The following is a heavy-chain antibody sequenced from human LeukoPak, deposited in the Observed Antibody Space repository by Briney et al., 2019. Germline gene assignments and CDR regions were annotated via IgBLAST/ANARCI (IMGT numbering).Heavy chain of an antibody. D-gene: IGHD2-15*01. CDR2: INQVGREK. V-gene: IGHV3-7*01. CDR1: EFSSIIYW. CDR3: ERLVYCSGGSCYYGVSTPFDY. J-gene: IGHJ4*02. Sequence: GRSLRLSCAVSEFSSIIYWMTWVRQPPGKGLEWVANINQVGREKYYIDSVKGLFTISRDTAKNTVYLQMNNLRVDHPAVYYCERLVYCSGGSCYYGVSTPFDYRGQGTLVTVSS.